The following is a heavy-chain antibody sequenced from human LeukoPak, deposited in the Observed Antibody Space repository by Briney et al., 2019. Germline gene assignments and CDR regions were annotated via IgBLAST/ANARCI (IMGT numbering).Heavy chain of an antibody. CDR3: ARVPQQWLVGGDY. V-gene: IGHV4-38-2*02. D-gene: IGHD6-19*01. J-gene: IGHJ4*02. CDR2: IYHSGST. CDR1: GYSISSGYY. Sequence: SETLSLTCTVSGYSISSGYYWGWIRQPPGKGLEWIGSIYHSGSTYYNPSLKSRVTISVDTSKNQFSLKLSSVTAADTAVYYCARVPQQWLVGGDYWGQGTLVTVSS.